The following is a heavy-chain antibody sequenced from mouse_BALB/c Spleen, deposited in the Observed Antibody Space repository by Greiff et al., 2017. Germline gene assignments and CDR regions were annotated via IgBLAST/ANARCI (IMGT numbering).Heavy chain of an antibody. V-gene: IGHV5-17*02. CDR2: ISSGSSTI. CDR3: ARSGLHYAMDY. Sequence: DVKLVESGGGLVQPGGSRKLSCAASGFTFSSFGMHWVRQAPEKGLEWVAYISSGSSTIYYADTVKGRFTISRDNPKNTLFLQMTSLRSEDTAMYYCARSGLHYAMDYWGQGTSVTVSS. D-gene: IGHD2-2*01. J-gene: IGHJ4*01. CDR1: GFTFSSFG.